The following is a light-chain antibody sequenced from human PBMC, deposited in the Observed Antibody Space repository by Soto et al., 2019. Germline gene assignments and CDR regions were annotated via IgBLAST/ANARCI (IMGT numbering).Light chain of an antibody. Sequence: EIVLTQSPGTLSLSPGERATLSCRASQSVSRTYFAWYQQKPGQAPRLLIHGASSRATGIPDRFSGSGSGTDFTLTISSLEHEDFAVYYCQQYGGSPPFTFGPGNKVDLK. V-gene: IGKV3-20*01. CDR3: QQYGGSPPFT. CDR2: GAS. J-gene: IGKJ3*01. CDR1: QSVSRTY.